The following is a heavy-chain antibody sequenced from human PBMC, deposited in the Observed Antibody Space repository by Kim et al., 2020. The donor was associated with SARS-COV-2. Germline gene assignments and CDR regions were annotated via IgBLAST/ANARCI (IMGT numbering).Heavy chain of an antibody. CDR3: ARGGGFDP. CDR2: NGNP. Sequence: NGNPNYAQKLQGRVNMNTDTSTSTAYMELRSLRSDDTAVYYCARGGGFDPWGQGTLVTVSS. V-gene: IGHV1-18*01. J-gene: IGHJ5*02.